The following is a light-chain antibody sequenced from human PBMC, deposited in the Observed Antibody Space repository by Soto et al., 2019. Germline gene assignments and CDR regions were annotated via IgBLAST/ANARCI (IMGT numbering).Light chain of an antibody. Sequence: SVLTQPAFVSGSPGQSITISCTGTSSDVGGYNFVSWYQQHPGRAPKLLIYEVSRRPSGVSNRFSGSKSGDTASLTISGLQAEDEADYYCYSYRGYYTRVFGTGTKVTVL. J-gene: IGLJ1*01. CDR3: YSYRGYYTRV. V-gene: IGLV2-14*01. CDR2: EVS. CDR1: SSDVGGYNF.